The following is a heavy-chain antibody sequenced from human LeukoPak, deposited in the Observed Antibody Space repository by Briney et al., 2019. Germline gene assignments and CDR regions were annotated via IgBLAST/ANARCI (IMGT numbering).Heavy chain of an antibody. CDR3: ARDHNDAFDI. V-gene: IGHV3-30-3*01. J-gene: IGHJ3*02. CDR1: GFTFSNYA. CDR2: ISYDGTNK. Sequence: PGGSLRLSCAASGFTFSNYAMHWVRQAPGKGLEWVAVISYDGTNKYYADSVKGRFTISRDNAKNSVYLQMNSLRAEDTAVYYCARDHNDAFDIWGQGTMVTVSS.